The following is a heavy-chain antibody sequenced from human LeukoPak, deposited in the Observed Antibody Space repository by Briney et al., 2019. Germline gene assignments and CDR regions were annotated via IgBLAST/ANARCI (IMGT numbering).Heavy chain of an antibody. CDR2: IDFAGSTK. Sequence: GGSLRLSCAASGFIFSDFYMSWIRQAPGKGLEWISHIDFAGSTKYFAASVRGRFNISRDNANSLVYLHMNSLRAEDTAVYYCARGLKYYYDSSGYYGGDYWGQGALVAVSS. J-gene: IGHJ4*02. V-gene: IGHV3-11*01. CDR3: ARGLKYYYDSSGYYGGDY. D-gene: IGHD3-22*01. CDR1: GFIFSDFY.